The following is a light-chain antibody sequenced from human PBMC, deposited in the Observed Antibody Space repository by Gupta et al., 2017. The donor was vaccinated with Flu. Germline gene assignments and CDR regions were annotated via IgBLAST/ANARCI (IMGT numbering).Light chain of an antibody. CDR3: QKYNNAPNT. CDR1: QGISNY. CDR2: AAS. Sequence: PSSLSASAGDRVTITCRASQGISNYLAWYQQKPGKVPKLLIYAASTLQSGVPSRFIGSGSGTDFTLTISSLQPEDVATYYCQKYNNAPNTFGQGTKLEIK. V-gene: IGKV1-27*01. J-gene: IGKJ2*01.